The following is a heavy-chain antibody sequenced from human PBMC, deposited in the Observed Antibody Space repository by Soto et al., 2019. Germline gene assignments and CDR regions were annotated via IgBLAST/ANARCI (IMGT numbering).Heavy chain of an antibody. D-gene: IGHD2-2*01. Sequence: GGSLRLSCAASGFTFSSYAMSWVRQAPGKGLEWVSAISGSGGSTYYADSVKGRFTISRDNSKNTLYLQMNSLRAEDTAVYYCATFPAAINYYYGMDVWGQGTTVTVSS. CDR1: GFTFSSYA. CDR2: ISGSGGST. J-gene: IGHJ6*02. CDR3: ATFPAAINYYYGMDV. V-gene: IGHV3-23*01.